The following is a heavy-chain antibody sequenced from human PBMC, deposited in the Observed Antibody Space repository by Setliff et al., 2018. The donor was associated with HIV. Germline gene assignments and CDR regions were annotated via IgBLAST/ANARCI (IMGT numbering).Heavy chain of an antibody. V-gene: IGHV1-69-2*01. Sequence: GASVKVSCKASGYTFTDYYIHWVQQAPGKGLEWMGRVDPEDGETTYAEKLQDRLTMTTDTSTSTAFMELRSLSSDDSAVYYCVRDWYCSGGSCSNCFDPWGQGTLVTVSS. CDR1: GYTFTDYY. CDR2: VDPEDGET. J-gene: IGHJ5*02. CDR3: VRDWYCSGGSCSNCFDP. D-gene: IGHD2-15*01.